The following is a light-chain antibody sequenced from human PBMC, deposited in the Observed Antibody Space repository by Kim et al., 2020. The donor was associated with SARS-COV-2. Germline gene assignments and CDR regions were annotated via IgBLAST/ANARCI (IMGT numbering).Light chain of an antibody. J-gene: IGLJ3*02. CDR3: QVWDSSTWV. V-gene: IGLV3-9*01. CDR1: NIGSKN. CDR2: RDS. Sequence: SVVLGQTARITCGGNNIGSKNVHWYQQKPGQAPVLVIYRDSNRPSGIPERFSGSNSGNTATLTISRAQAGDEADYYCQVWDSSTWVFGGGTQLTVL.